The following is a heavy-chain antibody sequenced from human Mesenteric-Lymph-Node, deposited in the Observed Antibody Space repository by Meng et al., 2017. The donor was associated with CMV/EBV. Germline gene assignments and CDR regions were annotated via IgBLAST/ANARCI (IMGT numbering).Heavy chain of an antibody. V-gene: IGHV4-34*01. CDR2: VTPSGTA. J-gene: IGHJ3*02. Sequence: SETLSLTCAVYTASFSDNYWGWIRQSPGKELEWIGEVTPSGTATYNPSLESRVTISRDTSKNQFSLRLTSVTVEDTAVYYCARRVVPAARGAFDIWGQGTMVTVSS. CDR3: ARRVVPAARGAFDI. CDR1: TASFSDNY. D-gene: IGHD2-2*01.